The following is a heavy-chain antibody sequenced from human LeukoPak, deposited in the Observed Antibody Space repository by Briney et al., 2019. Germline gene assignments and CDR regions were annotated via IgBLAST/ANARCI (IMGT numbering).Heavy chain of an antibody. CDR1: GFTFSSYA. CDR2: ISGSGGST. V-gene: IGHV3-23*01. D-gene: IGHD4/OR15-4a*01. J-gene: IGHJ4*02. Sequence: PGGSLRLSCAASGFTFSSYAMSWVRQAPGKGLEWVSAISGSGGSTYYADSVKGRFTISRDNSKNSLYLQMNSLRTEDTALYYCAKDIGGGPRLWWSFDYWGQGTLVTVSS. CDR3: AKDIGGGPRLWWSFDY.